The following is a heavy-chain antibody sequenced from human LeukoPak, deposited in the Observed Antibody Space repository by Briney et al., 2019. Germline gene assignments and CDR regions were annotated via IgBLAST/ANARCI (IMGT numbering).Heavy chain of an antibody. J-gene: IGHJ4*02. CDR2: TKPRTSGGTT. V-gene: IGHV3-15*01. CDR3: TTPPD. CDR1: GFSFSDAW. Sequence: GGSLRLSCTASGFSFSDAWMTWVRQAPGKGLEWVGRTKPRTSGGTTDYAAPVKGRFTISRDDSKNTVYLQMNSLETEDTAVYYCTTPPDWGQGTLVTVSS.